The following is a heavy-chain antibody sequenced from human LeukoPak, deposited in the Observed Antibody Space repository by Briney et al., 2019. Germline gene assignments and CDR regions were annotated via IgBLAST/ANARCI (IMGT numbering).Heavy chain of an antibody. V-gene: IGHV6-1*01. CDR1: GDSVSNNSPT. Sequence: SQTLSLTCAISGDSVSNNSPTWNWIRQSPSRGLEWLGRTYYRSKWYNDYAVSVKSRITINPDTSKNQFSLQLNSVTPEDTAVYYCARASLGSSWPGFDYWGQGTLVTVYS. CDR2: TYYRSKWYN. J-gene: IGHJ4*02. D-gene: IGHD6-13*01. CDR3: ARASLGSSWPGFDY.